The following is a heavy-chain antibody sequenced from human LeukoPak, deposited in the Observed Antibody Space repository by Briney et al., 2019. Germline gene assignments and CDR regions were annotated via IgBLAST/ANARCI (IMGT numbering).Heavy chain of an antibody. CDR1: GGSFSGYY. CDR3: SRVVPAAIYIYYYYYYMDV. CDR2: INHSGST. V-gene: IGHV4-34*01. Sequence: PSETLSLTCAVYGGSFSGYYWSWIRQPPGKGLEWIGEINHSGSTNYNPSLKSRVTISVDTSKNQFSLKLSSETAPDTAVYYCSRVVPAAIYIYYYYYYMDVWGKGTTVTVSS. J-gene: IGHJ6*03. D-gene: IGHD2-2*01.